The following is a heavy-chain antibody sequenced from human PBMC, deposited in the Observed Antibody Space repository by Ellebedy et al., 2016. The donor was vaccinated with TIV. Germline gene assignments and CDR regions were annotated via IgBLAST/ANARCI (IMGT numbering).Heavy chain of an antibody. CDR2: ITSTADRT. D-gene: IGHD2-21*01. CDR1: GFTFSNHA. V-gene: IGHV3-23*01. CDR3: ARENWYSIDY. J-gene: IGHJ4*02. Sequence: GESLKISXAASGFTFSNHAMAWVRQAPGKGLEWVSSITSTADRTHYADSVKGRFIISRDNAQNALYLQMNSLRAEDTAVYYCARENWYSIDYWGQGTVVTVSS.